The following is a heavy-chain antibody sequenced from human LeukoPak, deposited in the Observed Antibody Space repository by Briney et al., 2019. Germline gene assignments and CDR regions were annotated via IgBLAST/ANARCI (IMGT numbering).Heavy chain of an antibody. CDR3: VRESEYFDWLLDY. V-gene: IGHV3-74*01. D-gene: IGHD3-9*01. Sequence: GGSLRLSCAASGFTFSRNWMHWVRQAPGKGLVWVSCISSDGSSTTYADSVKGRFIISRDNAKNTLYLQMNSLRVEDTAVYYCVRESEYFDWLLDYWGQGTLVTVSS. CDR1: GFTFSRNW. J-gene: IGHJ4*02. CDR2: ISSDGSST.